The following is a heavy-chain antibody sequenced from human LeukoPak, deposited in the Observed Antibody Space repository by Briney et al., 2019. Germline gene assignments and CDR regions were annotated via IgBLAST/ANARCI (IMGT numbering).Heavy chain of an antibody. CDR2: IYYSGST. CDR3: ARAPAGSYYNVRFYYIDV. Sequence: SETLSLTCSVSGDSISSYYWSWIRQPPGKGLEWIGYIYYSGSTNYSPSLKSRVTISVDTSKNQFSLKLSSVTAADTAVYYCARAPAGSYYNVRFYYIDVWGKGTTVTVSS. CDR1: GDSISSYY. D-gene: IGHD3-10*01. V-gene: IGHV4-59*01. J-gene: IGHJ6*03.